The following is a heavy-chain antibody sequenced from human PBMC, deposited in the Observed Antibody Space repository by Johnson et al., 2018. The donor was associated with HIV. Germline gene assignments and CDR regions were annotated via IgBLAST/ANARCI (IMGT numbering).Heavy chain of an antibody. D-gene: IGHD2-21*02. CDR2: LIYSGGNT. V-gene: IGHV3-23*03. J-gene: IGHJ3*02. Sequence: VQLLESGGGVARPGGSLRLSCAASGFTFGDYAMSWVRQVPGKGLEWVSLIYSGGNTYYADSVRGRFTISRDKSKNTLYLQMNNLRAEDTAVYFCARGCGGDCAHQEAFDICGQGTMVTVSS. CDR1: GFTFGDYA. CDR3: ARGCGGDCAHQEAFDI.